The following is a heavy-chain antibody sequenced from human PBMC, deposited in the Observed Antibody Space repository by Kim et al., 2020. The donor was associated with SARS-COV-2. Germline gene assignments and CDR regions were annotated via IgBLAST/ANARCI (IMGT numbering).Heavy chain of an antibody. Sequence: GGSLRLSCAASGFTFSSYAMSWVRQAPGKGLEWVSAISGSGGSTYYADSVKGRFTISRDNSKNTLYLQMNSLRAEDTAVYYCAKDLGARIVVVPAAIADWGQGTLVTVSS. V-gene: IGHV3-23*01. CDR1: GFTFSSYA. CDR3: AKDLGARIVVVPAAIAD. D-gene: IGHD2-2*01. J-gene: IGHJ4*02. CDR2: ISGSGGST.